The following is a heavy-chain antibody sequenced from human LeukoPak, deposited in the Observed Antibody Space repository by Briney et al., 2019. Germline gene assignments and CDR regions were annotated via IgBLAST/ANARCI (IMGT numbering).Heavy chain of an antibody. V-gene: IGHV3-15*05. CDR3: ATFNGYSSNFYKY. J-gene: IGHJ4*02. D-gene: IGHD6-13*01. CDR2: IQSKTDGGTT. Sequence: GGSLRLSCAASGFTFDDYGMSWVRQAPGKGLEWVGRIQSKTDGGTTDYAAPVKGRFTISRDDSKNTLYLQMNSLKTEDTAVYYCATFNGYSSNFYKYWGQGTLVTVSS. CDR1: GFTFDDYG.